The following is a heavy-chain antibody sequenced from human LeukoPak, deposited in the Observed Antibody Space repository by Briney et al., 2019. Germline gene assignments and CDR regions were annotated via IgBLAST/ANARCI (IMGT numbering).Heavy chain of an antibody. V-gene: IGHV4-38-2*02. D-gene: IGHD3-16*01. J-gene: IGHJ4*02. CDR1: GYSISSGYY. Sequence: SETLSLTCTVSGYSISSGYYWGSIRQPPGKGLELIGSIYHSGSTDYNPSLKSRVTISVDTSKNQFSLKLSSVTAADTAVYYCARRNGGLPGGFDYWGQGTLVTVSS. CDR3: ARRNGGLPGGFDY. CDR2: IYHSGST.